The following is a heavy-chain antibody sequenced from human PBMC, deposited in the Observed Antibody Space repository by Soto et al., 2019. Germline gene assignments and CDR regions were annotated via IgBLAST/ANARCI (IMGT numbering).Heavy chain of an antibody. CDR2: IYHSGST. V-gene: IGHV4-30-2*01. Sequence: QLQLQESGSGLVKPSQTLSLTCAVSGGSISSGGYSWSWIRQPPGKGLEWIGYIYHSGSTYYNPAIKSRVTISVDRYKNQFCLKLRSVTAADTAVYYCDRGTFAGADYWGQGTMVTVSS. J-gene: IGHJ4*02. D-gene: IGHD3-3*02. CDR1: GGSISSGGYS. CDR3: DRGTFAGADY.